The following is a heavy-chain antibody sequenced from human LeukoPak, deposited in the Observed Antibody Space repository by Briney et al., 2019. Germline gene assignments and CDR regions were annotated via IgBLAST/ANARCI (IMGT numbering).Heavy chain of an antibody. V-gene: IGHV3-21*01. CDR3: ARGFQYYYGSGSY. CDR1: GCTFSSYS. J-gene: IGHJ4*02. Sequence: PGGSLRLSCAASGCTFSSYSMNWVRQAPGKGLEWVSSISSSSSYIYYADSVKGRFTISRDNAKNSLYLQMNSLRAEDTAVYYCARGFQYYYGSGSYWGQGTLVTVSS. D-gene: IGHD3-10*01. CDR2: ISSSSSYI.